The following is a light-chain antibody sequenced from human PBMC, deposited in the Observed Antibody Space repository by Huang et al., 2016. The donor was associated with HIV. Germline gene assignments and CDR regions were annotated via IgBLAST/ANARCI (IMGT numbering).Light chain of an antibody. CDR1: QNINRW. J-gene: IGKJ1*01. CDR3: QQYESYSRT. CDR2: ETS. V-gene: IGKV1-5*03. Sequence: DVQMTQSPSTLSASVGDRVTITCRASQNINRWLAWYQQKPGKAPKLLIDETSNLESGVPSRFSGSGSGTEFTLTISSLQPDDFATYYCQQYESYSRTFGQGTEVEI.